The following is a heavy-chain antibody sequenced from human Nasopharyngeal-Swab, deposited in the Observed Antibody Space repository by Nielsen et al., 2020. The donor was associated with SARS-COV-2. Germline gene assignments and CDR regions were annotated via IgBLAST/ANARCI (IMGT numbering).Heavy chain of an antibody. J-gene: IGHJ4*02. V-gene: IGHV1-2*06. CDR3: TRGGWEIDNNFFDY. D-gene: IGHD1-26*01. CDR1: GYPFTDYY. CDR2: VHPRTGDT. Sequence: ASVKVSCKPSGYPFTDYYIHWVRQAPGQRLEWVARVHPRTGDTDYAQKFQGRITVTRDTSTSTVYMDLTSLRSDDTALFFCTRGGWEIDNNFFDYWGQGTLVTVAS.